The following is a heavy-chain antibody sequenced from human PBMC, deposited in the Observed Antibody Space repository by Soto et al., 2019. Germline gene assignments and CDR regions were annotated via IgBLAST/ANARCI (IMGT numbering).Heavy chain of an antibody. V-gene: IGHV3-66*01. CDR1: GFTVSSNY. CDR3: AKGQKLLPPHYLDH. J-gene: IGHJ4*02. D-gene: IGHD2-21*01. Sequence: GGALILSCAASGFTVSSNYMSWVLQAPGKGLEWVSVIYSGGSTYYADSVKGRFTISRDNSKNTLYLQMNSLRAEDTAVYHCAKGQKLLPPHYLDHWGQGTLVTVSS. CDR2: IYSGGST.